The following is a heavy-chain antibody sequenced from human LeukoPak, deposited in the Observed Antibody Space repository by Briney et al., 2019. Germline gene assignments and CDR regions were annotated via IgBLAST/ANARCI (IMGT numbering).Heavy chain of an antibody. CDR1: GGSFSGYY. D-gene: IGHD3-3*01. Sequence: SETLSLTCAVYGGSFSGYYWSWIRQPPGKGLEWIGYIYHSGSTYYNPSLKSRVTISVDRSKNQFSLKLSSVTAADTAVYYCAGASISITIFGVVIGGFDYWGQGTLVTVSS. CDR3: AGASISITIFGVVIGGFDY. CDR2: IYHSGST. V-gene: IGHV4-34*01. J-gene: IGHJ4*02.